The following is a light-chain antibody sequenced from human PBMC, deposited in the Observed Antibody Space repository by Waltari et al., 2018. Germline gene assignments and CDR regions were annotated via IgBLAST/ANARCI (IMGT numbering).Light chain of an antibody. CDR3: QQYIDWPPGT. CDR1: QTISPN. CDR2: AAS. Sequence: IVMTQSPASLSVSPGERATLPCKTSQTISPNLAWYQQKPGQPPRLLIYAASTRATGFAARFSGSGSGTEFTLTISSLQSEDFAIYYCQQYIDWPPGTFGQGTRVEIK. V-gene: IGKV3-15*01. J-gene: IGKJ1*01.